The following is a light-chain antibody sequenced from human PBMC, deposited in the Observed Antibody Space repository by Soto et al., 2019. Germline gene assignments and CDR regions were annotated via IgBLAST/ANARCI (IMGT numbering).Light chain of an antibody. CDR3: MIWHSSTWV. J-gene: IGLJ3*02. CDR2: TKADSDK. CDR1: SGFNVGTYR. Sequence: QSVLTQPSSLSASPGASASLTCTLRSGFNVGTYRIYWYQQKPGSPPQYLLKTKADSDKEEGSGVPSRFSASKDASANAGILLISGLQSEDEGDYYCMIWHSSTWVFGGGTKVTVL. V-gene: IGLV5-45*03.